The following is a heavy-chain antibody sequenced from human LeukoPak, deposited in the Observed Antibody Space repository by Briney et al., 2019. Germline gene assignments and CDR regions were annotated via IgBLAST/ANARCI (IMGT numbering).Heavy chain of an antibody. V-gene: IGHV1-2*02. D-gene: IGHD3-10*01. CDR2: INPNSGGT. Sequence: ASVKVSCKASGYTFTGYYMHWVRQAPGQGLEWMGWINPNSGGTNYAQKFQGRVTMTRDTSISTAYMELSRLRSDDTAVYYCARDSVLLWFGEPSAALDYWGQGTLVTVSS. CDR3: ARDSVLLWFGEPSAALDY. J-gene: IGHJ4*02. CDR1: GYTFTGYY.